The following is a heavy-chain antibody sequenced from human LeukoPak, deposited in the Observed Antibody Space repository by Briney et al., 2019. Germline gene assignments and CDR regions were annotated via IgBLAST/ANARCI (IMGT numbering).Heavy chain of an antibody. V-gene: IGHV1-46*01. CDR1: GYIFTSYY. J-gene: IGHJ4*02. D-gene: IGHD3-22*01. CDR2: INPSAGST. CDR3: ARGPFYDSSGYYFDY. Sequence: ASVKISCKASGYIFTSYYMHWARQAPGQGLEWMGVINPSAGSTTYAQKFQGRVTMTRDTSTSIVYMELSSLRSEDTAVYYCARGPFYDSSGYYFDYWGQGTLVTVSS.